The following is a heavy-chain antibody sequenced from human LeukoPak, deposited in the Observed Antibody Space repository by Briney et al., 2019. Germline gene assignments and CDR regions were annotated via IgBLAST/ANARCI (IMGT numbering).Heavy chain of an antibody. D-gene: IGHD1-14*01. CDR3: AKATGYLL. CDR1: GFTFSSYA. CDR2: IGNSGGST. J-gene: IGHJ4*02. V-gene: IGHV3-23*01. Sequence: GGSLRLSCAASGFTFSSYAMSWLRQAPGKGLEWVSTIGNSGGSTYYADSVKGRFTIARDDSENALFLQMNSLRAEDTAVYYCAKATGYLLWGQGTLVTVSS.